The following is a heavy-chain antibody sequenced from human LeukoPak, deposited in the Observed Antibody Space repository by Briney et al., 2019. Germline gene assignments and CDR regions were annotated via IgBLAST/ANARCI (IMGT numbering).Heavy chain of an antibody. V-gene: IGHV4-38-2*02. Sequence: SETLSLTCTVSGYSIGSGYYWGWIRQPPGKGLEWIGSIYHSGSTYYNPSLKSRVTISVDTSKNQFSLKLSSVTAADTAVYYCARVREDTAMVDYWGQGTLVTVSS. D-gene: IGHD5-18*01. CDR3: ARVREDTAMVDY. J-gene: IGHJ4*02. CDR2: IYHSGST. CDR1: GYSIGSGYY.